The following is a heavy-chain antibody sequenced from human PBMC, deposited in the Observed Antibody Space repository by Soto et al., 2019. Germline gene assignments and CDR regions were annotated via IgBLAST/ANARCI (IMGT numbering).Heavy chain of an antibody. CDR2: IYPGDSDV. CDR3: ARRDGFKIDH. D-gene: IGHD5-12*01. CDR1: GYNFPNYW. J-gene: IGHJ4*02. V-gene: IGHV5-51*01. Sequence: GESLKISCKVFGYNFPNYWIGWVRQMPGKGLEWMGIIYPGDSDVRYSPSFQGQVTISADKSINTAYLQWRSLKASDAAMYYCARRDGFKIDHWGQGTPVTVSS.